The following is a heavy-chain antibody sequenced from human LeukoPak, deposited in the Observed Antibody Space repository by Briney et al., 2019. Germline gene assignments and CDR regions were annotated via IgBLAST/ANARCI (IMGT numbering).Heavy chain of an antibody. CDR1: GGSISSNSYY. D-gene: IGHD3-22*01. V-gene: IGHV4-39*07. CDR3: ARNGVNSGYTAFDY. Sequence: PSETLSLTCTVSGGSISSNSYYWGWIRQSPGKGLEWIGTIYYSGSTYYSPSLKSRVAISVDTSKNQFSLKLSSVTAADTAVYYCARNGVNSGYTAFDYWGQGTLVTVSS. CDR2: IYYSGST. J-gene: IGHJ4*02.